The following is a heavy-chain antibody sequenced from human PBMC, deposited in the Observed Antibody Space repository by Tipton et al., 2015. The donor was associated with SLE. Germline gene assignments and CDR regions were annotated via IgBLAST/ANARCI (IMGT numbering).Heavy chain of an antibody. CDR1: GGPISNSW. V-gene: IGHV4-4*02. CDR3: ARDGSVRGVMDY. Sequence: TLSLTCAVSGGPISNSWWSWVRQPPGKGLEWLGEIYHSGSTNYNPSLKSRVTISVDKSKNQFSLKLSSVTAADTAVYYCARDGSVRGVMDYWGQGTLVTVSS. CDR2: IYHSGST. J-gene: IGHJ4*02. D-gene: IGHD3-10*01.